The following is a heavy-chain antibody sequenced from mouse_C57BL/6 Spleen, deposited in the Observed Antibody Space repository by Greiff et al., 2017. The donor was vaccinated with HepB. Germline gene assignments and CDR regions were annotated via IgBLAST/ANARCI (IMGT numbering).Heavy chain of an antibody. CDR3: ARSGGFLQYYAMDY. J-gene: IGHJ4*01. CDR2: IRNKANGYTT. Sequence: EVKLMESGGGLVQPGGSLSLSCAASGFTFTDYYMSWVRQPPGKALEWLGFIRNKANGYTTEYSASVKGRFNISRDNSQSILYLQMNALRAEDSATYYCARSGGFLQYYAMDYWGQGTSVTVSS. CDR1: GFTFTDYY. D-gene: IGHD3-1*01. V-gene: IGHV7-3*01.